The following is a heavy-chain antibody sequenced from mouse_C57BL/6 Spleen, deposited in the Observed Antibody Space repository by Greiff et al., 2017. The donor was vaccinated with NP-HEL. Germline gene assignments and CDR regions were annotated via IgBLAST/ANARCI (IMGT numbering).Heavy chain of an antibody. Sequence: ESGPGLVKPSQSLSLTCSVTGYSITSGYYWNWIRQFPGNKLEWMGYISYDGSNNYNPSLKNRISITRDTSKNQFFLKLNSVTTEDTATYYCANIYYDYDGAMDYWGQGTSVTVSS. J-gene: IGHJ4*01. CDR1: GYSITSGYY. D-gene: IGHD2-4*01. V-gene: IGHV3-6*01. CDR3: ANIYYDYDGAMDY. CDR2: ISYDGSN.